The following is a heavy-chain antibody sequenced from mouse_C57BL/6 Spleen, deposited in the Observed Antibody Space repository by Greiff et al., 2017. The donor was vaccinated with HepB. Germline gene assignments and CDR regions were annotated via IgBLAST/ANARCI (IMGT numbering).Heavy chain of an antibody. CDR1: GFNIKDDY. D-gene: IGHD2-5*01. CDR3: TTYYSNYISFDY. CDR2: IDPENGDT. V-gene: IGHV14-4*01. J-gene: IGHJ2*01. Sequence: VQLQQSGAELVRPGASVKLSCTASGFNIKDDYMHWVKQRPEQGLEWIGWIDPENGDTEYASKFQGKATITADTSSNTAYLQLSSLTSEDTAVYYCTTYYSNYISFDYWGQGTTLTVSS.